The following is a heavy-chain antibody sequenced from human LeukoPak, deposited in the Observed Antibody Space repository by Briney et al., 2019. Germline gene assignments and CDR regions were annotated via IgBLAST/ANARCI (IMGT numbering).Heavy chain of an antibody. CDR3: ARVGDDGDLLRAEYFQH. J-gene: IGHJ1*01. Sequence: SGTLSLTCAVSGGSISSSNWWSWVRQPPGKGLEWIGEIYHSGSTNYNPSLKSRVTISVDKSKNQFSLKLSSVTAADTAVYYCARVGDDGDLLRAEYFQHWGQGTLVTVSS. V-gene: IGHV4-4*02. CDR1: GGSISSSNW. D-gene: IGHD4-17*01. CDR2: IYHSGST.